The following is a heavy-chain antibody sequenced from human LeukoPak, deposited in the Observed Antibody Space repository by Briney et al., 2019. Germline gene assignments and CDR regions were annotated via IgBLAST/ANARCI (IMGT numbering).Heavy chain of an antibody. CDR2: ISYDGSNK. J-gene: IGHJ4*02. V-gene: IGHV3-30*18. Sequence: GSLRLSCAASGFTFSSYGMHWVRQAPGKGLEWVAVISYDGSNKYYADSVKGRFTISRDNSKNTLYLQMNSLRAEDTAVYYCAKDGRWSFDYWGQGTLVTVSS. D-gene: IGHD4-23*01. CDR3: AKDGRWSFDY. CDR1: GFTFSSYG.